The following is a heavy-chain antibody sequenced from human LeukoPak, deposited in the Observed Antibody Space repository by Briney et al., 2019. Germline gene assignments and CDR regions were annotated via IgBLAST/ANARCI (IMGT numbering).Heavy chain of an antibody. CDR2: IYHSGST. J-gene: IGHJ4*02. Sequence: SETLSLTCTVSGGSISTSNYYWAWIRQPPGKGLEWIGSIYHSGSTYYNPSLKSRVTISVDMSKNQFSLKLNSVTAADTALYYCARDNEGLNYFDYWGQGTLVTVSS. CDR1: GGSISTSNYY. D-gene: IGHD1-1*01. CDR3: ARDNEGLNYFDY. V-gene: IGHV4-39*07.